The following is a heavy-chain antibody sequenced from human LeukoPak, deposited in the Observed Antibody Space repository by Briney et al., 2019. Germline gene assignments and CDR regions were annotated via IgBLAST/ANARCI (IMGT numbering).Heavy chain of an antibody. V-gene: IGHV3-30*04. J-gene: IGHJ4*02. CDR3: ANPYYGSGSYYKGFDY. Sequence: PGGSLRLSCTAAGFTFNKYAMHWVRQAPGKGLEWVALISYDGNNKKYADSVKGRFTISRDNSKNTLYLQMNSLRAEDTAVYYCANPYYGSGSYYKGFDYWGQGTLVTVSS. CDR2: ISYDGNNK. CDR1: GFTFNKYA. D-gene: IGHD3-10*01.